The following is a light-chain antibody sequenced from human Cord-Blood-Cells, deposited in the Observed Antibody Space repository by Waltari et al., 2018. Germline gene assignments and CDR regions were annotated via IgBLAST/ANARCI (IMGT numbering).Light chain of an antibody. CDR3: SSYTSSSTLV. CDR1: RRDVGGYNY. J-gene: IGLJ3*02. Sequence: QSALTQPASVSGSPGQSITIPCTGTRRDVGGYNYLSWYQQHPGKAPKLMIYDVSNRPSGVSNRFSGSKSGNTASLTISGLQAEDEADYYCSSYTSSSTLVFGGGTKLTVL. V-gene: IGLV2-14*03. CDR2: DVS.